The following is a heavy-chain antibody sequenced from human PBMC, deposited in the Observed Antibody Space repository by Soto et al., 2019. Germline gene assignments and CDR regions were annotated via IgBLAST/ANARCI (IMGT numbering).Heavy chain of an antibody. Sequence: QVQLVESGGGVVQPGRSLRLSCEASGFTFSSYGMHWVRQAPGKGLEWVAVIWYDGSNKFYADSVKGRFTMSRDNSKNTLYLQMNSLRAEDTAVYYCARDYRWKSAFDIWGQGTMVTVSS. J-gene: IGHJ3*02. D-gene: IGHD1-1*01. V-gene: IGHV3-33*01. CDR1: GFTFSSYG. CDR3: ARDYRWKSAFDI. CDR2: IWYDGSNK.